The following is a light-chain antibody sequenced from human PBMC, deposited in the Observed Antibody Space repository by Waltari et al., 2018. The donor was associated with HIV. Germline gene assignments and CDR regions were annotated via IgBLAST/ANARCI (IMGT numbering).Light chain of an antibody. CDR3: QQLNSYPVT. Sequence: DIRLTQSLSLLSTSMGDRVPLTCRASQDISTFLAWYQQKPGKAPTLLVYAASTLQSGVSSRFRGSGSGTDFTLTISSLQPEDCATYYCQQLNSYPVTFGGGAKVEI. V-gene: IGKV1-9*01. CDR2: AAS. J-gene: IGKJ4*01. CDR1: QDISTF.